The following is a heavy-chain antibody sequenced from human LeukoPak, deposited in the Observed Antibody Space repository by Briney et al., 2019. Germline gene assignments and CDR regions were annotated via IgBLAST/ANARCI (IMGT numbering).Heavy chain of an antibody. CDR2: IYSGGST. Sequence: GGSLRLSCAASEFTVSSNYMSWVRQAPGKGLEWVSVIYSGGSTYYADSVKGRFTISRDNSKNTLYLQMNSLRAEDTAVYYCARAPDYYDSSGGTDYWGQGTLVTVSS. J-gene: IGHJ4*02. CDR3: ARAPDYYDSSGGTDY. D-gene: IGHD3-22*01. V-gene: IGHV3-53*01. CDR1: EFTVSSNY.